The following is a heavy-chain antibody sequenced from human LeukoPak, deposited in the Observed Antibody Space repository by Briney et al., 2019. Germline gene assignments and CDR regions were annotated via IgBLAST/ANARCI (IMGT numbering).Heavy chain of an antibody. CDR2: INPNSGGT. CDR3: ARGETGDFGY. V-gene: IGHV1-2*02. CDR1: GYTFTGYY. D-gene: IGHD7-27*01. Sequence: ASVKVSCKASGYTFTGYYMHWVRQAPGQGLEWMGWINPNSGGTNYAQKFQGRVTMTRDTSISTAYMELSSLRSEDTAVYYCARGETGDFGYWGQGTLVTVSS. J-gene: IGHJ4*02.